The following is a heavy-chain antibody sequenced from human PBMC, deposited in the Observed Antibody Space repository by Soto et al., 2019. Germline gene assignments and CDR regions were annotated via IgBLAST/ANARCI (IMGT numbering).Heavy chain of an antibody. CDR3: ARDEELSVGFRFLEWPIWGQKNWLDP. J-gene: IGHJ5*02. CDR2: ISAYNGNT. D-gene: IGHD3-3*01. Sequence: GASVKVSCKASGYTFTSYGISWVRQAPGQGLEWMGWISAYNGNTNYAQKLQGRVTMTTDTSTSTAYMELRSLRSDDTAVYYCARDEELSVGFRFLEWPIWGQKNWLDPGGKGPLVTVST. CDR1: GYTFTSYG. V-gene: IGHV1-18*01.